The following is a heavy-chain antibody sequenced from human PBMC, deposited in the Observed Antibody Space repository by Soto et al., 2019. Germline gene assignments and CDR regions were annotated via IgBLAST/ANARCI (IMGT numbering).Heavy chain of an antibody. J-gene: IGHJ6*02. Sequence: SETLSLTCTVSGGSISSYYWSWIRQPPGKGLEWIGYIYYSGSTNYNPSLKSRVTISVDTSKNQFSLKLSSVTAADTAVYYCARDRGGLRFKAMDVWGQGTTVTVSS. CDR1: GGSISSYY. V-gene: IGHV4-59*01. CDR3: ARDRGGLRFKAMDV. CDR2: IYYSGST. D-gene: IGHD2-15*01.